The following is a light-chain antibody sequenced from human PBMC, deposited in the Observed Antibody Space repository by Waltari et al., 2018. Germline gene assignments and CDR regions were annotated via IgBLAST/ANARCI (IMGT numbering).Light chain of an antibody. J-gene: IGKJ3*01. CDR2: DAS. CDR1: QDISNY. V-gene: IGKV1-33*01. Sequence: IHLTQSPSSLSASVGDRVTITCQASQDISNYLNWYQQKPGKAPKLLIHDASKLETGGPPVFSGSQSGTSFTLTISGLQPEDIGRYYCQRYDNLPIFAFGPGTKVEI. CDR3: QRYDNLPIFA.